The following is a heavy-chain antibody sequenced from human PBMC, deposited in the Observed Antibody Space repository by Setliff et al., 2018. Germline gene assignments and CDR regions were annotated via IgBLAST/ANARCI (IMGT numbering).Heavy chain of an antibody. V-gene: IGHV1-2*02. CDR2: INPNSGGT. CDR1: GYTFTGYY. J-gene: IGHJ4*02. Sequence: ASVKVSCKASGYTFTGYYMHWVRQAPGQGLEWMGWINPNSGGTNYAQKFQGRVTMTRDTSSSTAYMELSRLRSDDTAVYYCARGAPGRYCSGGSCSYFDYWGQGILVTVSS. CDR3: ARGAPGRYCSGGSCSYFDY. D-gene: IGHD2-15*01.